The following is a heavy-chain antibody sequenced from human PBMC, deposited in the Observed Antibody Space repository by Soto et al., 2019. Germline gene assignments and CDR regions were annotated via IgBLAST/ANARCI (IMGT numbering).Heavy chain of an antibody. D-gene: IGHD1-26*01. V-gene: IGHV1-58*01. CDR3: AADSGYDDGMDV. J-gene: IGHJ6*02. Sequence: SVKVSCKASGFTFTSSAVQWVRQARGQRLEWIGWIVVGGGNTNYAQKFQERVTITRDMSTSTAYMELSSLRSEDTAVYYCAADSGYDDGMDVWGQGTTVTVSS. CDR2: IVVGGGNT. CDR1: GFTFTSSA.